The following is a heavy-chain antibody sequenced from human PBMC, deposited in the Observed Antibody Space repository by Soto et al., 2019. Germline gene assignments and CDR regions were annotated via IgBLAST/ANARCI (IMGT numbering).Heavy chain of an antibody. CDR1: GGSFSGYY. CDR3: ARARRHIAAAGTLFYFDY. CDR2: INHSGST. D-gene: IGHD6-13*01. J-gene: IGHJ4*02. V-gene: IGHV4-34*01. Sequence: SETLSLTCAVYGGSFSGYYWSWIRQPPGKGLEWIGEINHSGSTNYNPSLKSRVTISVDTSKNQFSLKLSSVTAADTAVYYCARARRHIAAAGTLFYFDYWGQGTLVTVSS.